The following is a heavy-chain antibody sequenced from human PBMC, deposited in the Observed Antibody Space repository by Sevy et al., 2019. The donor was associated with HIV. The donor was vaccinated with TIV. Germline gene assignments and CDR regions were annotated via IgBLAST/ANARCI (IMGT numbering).Heavy chain of an antibody. J-gene: IGHJ4*02. V-gene: IGHV4-4*02. CDR2: IYHSGST. Sequence: GSLRLSCAVSGGSISSSNWWSWVRQPPGKGLEWIGEIYHSGSTNYNPSLKSRVTISVDKSKNQFSLKLSSVTAADTAVYYCASWYSSSPYFDYWGQGTLVTVSS. D-gene: IGHD6-6*01. CDR1: GGSISSSNW. CDR3: ASWYSSSPYFDY.